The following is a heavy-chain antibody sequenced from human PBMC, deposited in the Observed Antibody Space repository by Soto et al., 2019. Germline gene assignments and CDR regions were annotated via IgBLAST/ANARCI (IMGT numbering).Heavy chain of an antibody. D-gene: IGHD3-9*01. Sequence: QITLKESGPTLVKPTQTLTLTCTFSGFALNTRGVGVGWIRQPPGKALEWLALISWDGEKRYSPSLKGRLTRSKDTSDNKVVLTMSNMDPVDTPSHYCAHGRGDLLTGHYYFDYWGQGTLVTVSS. V-gene: IGHV2-5*02. CDR2: ISWDGEK. J-gene: IGHJ4*02. CDR3: AHGRGDLLTGHYYFDY. CDR1: GFALNTRGVG.